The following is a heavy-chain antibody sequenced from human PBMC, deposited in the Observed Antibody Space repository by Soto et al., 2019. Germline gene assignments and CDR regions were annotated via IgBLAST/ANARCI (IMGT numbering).Heavy chain of an antibody. D-gene: IGHD5-12*01. CDR2: IYYSGST. CDR1: GGSISSGGYY. CDR3: ARGRGIVATINRSLLFDY. J-gene: IGHJ4*02. V-gene: IGHV4-31*03. Sequence: QVQLQESGPGLVKPSQTLSLTCTVSGGSISSGGYYWSWIRQHPGKGLEWIGYIYYSGSTYYNPSLSSRVTVSVDTYKNQFSLKLSSVTAADTAVYYCARGRGIVATINRSLLFDYWGQGTLVTVSS.